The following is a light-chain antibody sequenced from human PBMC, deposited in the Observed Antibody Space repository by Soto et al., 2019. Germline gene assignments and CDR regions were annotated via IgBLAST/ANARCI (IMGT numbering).Light chain of an antibody. Sequence: DIQMTQFKTSLSASIGDTVTITCRASQSISIWLAWYQQKPGKAPKILIYKASSLESGVPSRFSGSGSGTEFTLTISSLQPDDFATYYCQHYNSYSEAFGQGTKVDI. CDR1: QSISIW. CDR3: QHYNSYSEA. J-gene: IGKJ1*01. V-gene: IGKV1-5*03. CDR2: KAS.